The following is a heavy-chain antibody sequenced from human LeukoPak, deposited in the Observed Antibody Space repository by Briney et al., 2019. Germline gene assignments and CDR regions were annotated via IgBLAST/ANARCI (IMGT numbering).Heavy chain of an antibody. V-gene: IGHV3-7*01. CDR1: GFSFRTDW. D-gene: IGHD6-13*01. CDR3: VRSQYSSSS. J-gene: IGHJ5*02. CDR2: IKQDGSEK. Sequence: GGSLRLSCAASGFSFRTDWMGWVRQPPGKGLEWVANIKQDGSEKYYVDSVKGRFTISRDNAKNSLFLQINSLRVEDTAVYYCVRSQYSSSSWGQRTLVTVSS.